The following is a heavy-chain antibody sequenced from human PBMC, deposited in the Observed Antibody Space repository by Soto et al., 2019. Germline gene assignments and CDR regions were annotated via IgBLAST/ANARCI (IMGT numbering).Heavy chain of an antibody. V-gene: IGHV3-23*01. CDR2: ITGSGDST. CDR3: AKNGYNYGAPDY. Sequence: GGSLRLSCAASGFIFSRYAMAWVRQAPGKGLEWVSGITGSGDSTYYADSVKGRVTISRDNSKSRLYLQLNSLRVEDTARYYCAKNGYNYGAPDYWGQGTLVTVSS. CDR1: GFIFSRYA. D-gene: IGHD5-18*01. J-gene: IGHJ4*02.